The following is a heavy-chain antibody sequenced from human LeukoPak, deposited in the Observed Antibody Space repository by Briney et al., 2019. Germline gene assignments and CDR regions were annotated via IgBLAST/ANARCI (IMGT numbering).Heavy chain of an antibody. CDR3: ARDGPAYTSRWYDYYYGLDV. J-gene: IGHJ6*02. Sequence: SGTLSLTCTVSGDSIGSYFWSWIRQSPGKGLEWIGHIYHSGSTNYNPSLKSRVSISVDTSKNQFSLKLTSVTSADTAVYYCARDGPAYTSRWYDYYYGLDVWGQGTTVTVSS. D-gene: IGHD2-2*01. CDR1: GDSIGSYF. CDR2: IYHSGST. V-gene: IGHV4-59*01.